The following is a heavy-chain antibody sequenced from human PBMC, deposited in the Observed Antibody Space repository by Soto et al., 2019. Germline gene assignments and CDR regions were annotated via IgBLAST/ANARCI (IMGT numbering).Heavy chain of an antibody. Sequence: QLQLQESGPGLVKPSETLSLTCTVSGGSISSSSYYWGWIRQPPGKGLEWIGSIYYSGSTYYNPSLKSRVTISVATSKNRSSRKLSSVPAADTAVYYCATHVNLSGADGRDVWGQGTTVTVSS. CDR2: IYYSGST. J-gene: IGHJ6*02. CDR1: GGSISSSSYY. V-gene: IGHV4-39*01. CDR3: ATHVNLSGADGRDV. D-gene: IGHD4-17*01.